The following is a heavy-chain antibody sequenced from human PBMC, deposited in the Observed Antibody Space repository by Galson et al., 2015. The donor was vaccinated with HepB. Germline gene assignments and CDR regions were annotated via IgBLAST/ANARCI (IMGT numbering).Heavy chain of an antibody. CDR2: ISCSGGST. CDR3: AKDHTDGPVAFDI. CDR1: GFTFSSYA. J-gene: IGHJ3*02. Sequence: SLRLSCAASGFTFSSYAMSWVRQAPGKGLEWVSAISCSGGSTYYADSVKGRFTISRDNSKNTLYLQMNSLRAEDTAVYYCAKDHTDGPVAFDIWGQGTMVTVSS. V-gene: IGHV3-23*01. D-gene: IGHD5-24*01.